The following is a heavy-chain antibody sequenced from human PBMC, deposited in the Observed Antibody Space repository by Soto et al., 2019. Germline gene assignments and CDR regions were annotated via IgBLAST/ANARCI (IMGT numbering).Heavy chain of an antibody. J-gene: IGHJ6*02. V-gene: IGHV6-1*01. CDR3: VRGGVAAGSGYYYYHAMDV. D-gene: IGHD3-10*01. CDR1: GDSVSSNTVA. CDR2: TYYRSKWYS. Sequence: QVQLQQSGPGLVKPSQTLSLTCAISGDSVSSNTVAWNWVRPSPSRGLEWLGRTYYRSKWYSHYAVCVRSRIMINADESTNQFSLPRKSVTPDDTAVYFCVRGGVAAGSGYYYYHAMDVWGQGTTVTVSS.